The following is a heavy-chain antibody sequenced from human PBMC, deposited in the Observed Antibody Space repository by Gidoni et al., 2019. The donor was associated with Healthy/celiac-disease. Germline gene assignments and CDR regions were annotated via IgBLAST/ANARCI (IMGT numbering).Heavy chain of an antibody. CDR1: GFTFSSYV. D-gene: IGHD6-13*01. J-gene: IGHJ6*02. CDR3: AKDIIAAAGTVWGGGYGMDV. Sequence: QVQLVESGGGVVQPGRSLRLSCAASGFTFSSYVMHWVRQAPGKALEWVAVISYDGSNKYYADSVKGRFTISRDNSKNTLYLQMNSLRAEDTAVYYCAKDIIAAAGTVWGGGYGMDVWGQGTTVTVSS. V-gene: IGHV3-30*18. CDR2: ISYDGSNK.